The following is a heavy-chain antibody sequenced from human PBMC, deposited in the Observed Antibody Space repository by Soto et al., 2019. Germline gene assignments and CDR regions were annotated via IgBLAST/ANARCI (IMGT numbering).Heavy chain of an antibody. CDR1: GFTFSSYA. J-gene: IGHJ4*02. Sequence: EVQLVESGGGLVQPGGSLRLSCAASGFTFSSYAMHWVRQAPGKGLEYVSAISSNGGSTYYANSVKGRFTISRDNSKNTLHLQMGSLRAEDMAVYYCARSRYAWGFLRTPNYFDYWGQGTLVTVSS. V-gene: IGHV3-64*01. CDR2: ISSNGGST. D-gene: IGHD3-16*01. CDR3: ARSRYAWGFLRTPNYFDY.